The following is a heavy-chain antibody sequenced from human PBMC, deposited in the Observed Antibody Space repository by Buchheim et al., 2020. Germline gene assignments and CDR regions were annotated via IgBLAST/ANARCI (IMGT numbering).Heavy chain of an antibody. V-gene: IGHV3-48*01. CDR2: ISSSSSTI. D-gene: IGHD3-3*02. CDR1: GFTFSSYS. Sequence: EVQLVESGGGLVQPGGSLRLSCAASGFTFSSYSMNWVRQAPGKGLEWVSYISSSSSTIYYADSVEGRFTISRDNAKKSLYLKMNSLRAEDTAVYYCASRGSILGGPWGYWGQGTL. CDR3: ASRGSILGGPWGY. J-gene: IGHJ4*02.